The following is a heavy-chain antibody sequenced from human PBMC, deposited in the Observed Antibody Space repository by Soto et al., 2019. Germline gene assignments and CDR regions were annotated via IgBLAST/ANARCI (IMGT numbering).Heavy chain of an antibody. Sequence: GGSLRLSCAASGFTFSSYAMHWVRQAPGKGLEWVAVISYDGSNKYYADSVKGRFTISRDNSKNTLYLQMNSLRAEDTAVYYCARDSTQERKLELLLNYWGQGTLVTVSS. CDR3: ARDSTQERKLELLLNY. CDR2: ISYDGSNK. D-gene: IGHD1-7*01. J-gene: IGHJ4*02. CDR1: GFTFSSYA. V-gene: IGHV3-30-3*01.